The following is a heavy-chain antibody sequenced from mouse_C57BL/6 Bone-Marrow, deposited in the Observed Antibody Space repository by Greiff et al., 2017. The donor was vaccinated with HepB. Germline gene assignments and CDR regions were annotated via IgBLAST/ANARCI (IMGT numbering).Heavy chain of an antibody. J-gene: IGHJ3*01. D-gene: IGHD2-4*01. CDR3: ARGGGYDYDFFFAY. CDR2: ISYDGSN. Sequence: EVQLVESGPGLVKPSQSLSLTCSVTGYSITSGYYWNWIRQFPGNKLEWMGYISYDGSNNYNPSLKNRISITRDTSKNQFFLKLNSVTTEDTATYYCARGGGYDYDFFFAYWGQGTLVTVSA. V-gene: IGHV3-6*01. CDR1: GYSITSGYY.